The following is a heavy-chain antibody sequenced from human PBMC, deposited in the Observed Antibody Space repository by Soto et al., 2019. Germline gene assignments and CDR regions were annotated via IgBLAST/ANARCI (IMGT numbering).Heavy chain of an antibody. J-gene: IGHJ4*01. CDR3: ARDLDTATYFDY. CDR2: IHYSGSS. V-gene: IGHV4-30-4*01. CDR1: GGSISSGNYC. Sequence: SETLSLTCTVSGGSISSGNYCWSWIRQPPGKGLEWIGFIHYSGSSYYNPSLKSRVTISVDTSKNQFSLKLDSVTAADTAVYYCARDLDTATYFDYWGHGTLVTSPQ. D-gene: IGHD5-18*01.